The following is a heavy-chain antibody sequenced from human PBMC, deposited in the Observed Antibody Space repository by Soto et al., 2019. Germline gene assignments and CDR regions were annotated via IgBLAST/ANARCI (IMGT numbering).Heavy chain of an antibody. CDR3: ARDDYYNSNNWFDP. D-gene: IGHD3-22*01. V-gene: IGHV4-4*07. CDR1: GVSININY. CDR2: FYITGSA. Sequence: PSETLSLTCTVSGVSININYWSWIRQPAGKGLEWIGRFYITGSANYNPSLKSRVTMSLDKSKNQFSLKLSSVTAADTAVYYCARDDYYNSNNWFDPWGQGIQVTVS. J-gene: IGHJ5*02.